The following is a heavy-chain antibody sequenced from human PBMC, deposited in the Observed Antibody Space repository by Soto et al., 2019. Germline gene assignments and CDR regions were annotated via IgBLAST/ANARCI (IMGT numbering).Heavy chain of an antibody. Sequence: QVQLQESGPGLVKPSETLSLTCTVSGGSISSYYWSWIRQPPGKGLEWIGYIYYSGSTNYNPSLKSRVTISVDTSKNQFSLKLSSVTAADTAVYYCARVPRCKSGGDCYFWGFDYGGQGTLVTVSS. CDR1: GGSISSYY. CDR3: ARVPRCKSGGDCYFWGFDY. J-gene: IGHJ4*02. V-gene: IGHV4-59*01. CDR2: IYYSGST. D-gene: IGHD2-21*02.